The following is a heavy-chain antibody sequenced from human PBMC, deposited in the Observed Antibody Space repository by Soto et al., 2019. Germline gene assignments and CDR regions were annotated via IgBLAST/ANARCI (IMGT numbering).Heavy chain of an antibody. D-gene: IGHD4-17*01. J-gene: IGHJ4*02. CDR2: ISWDGGNT. Sequence: GGSLRLSCAASGFTFDDYTMHWVRQAPGKGLEWVSMISWDGGNTYYADSVKGRFTIPRDNSKNSLYLQMNSLRTEDTALYYCAKDTSWTIDYWGQGTLVTVSS. CDR1: GFTFDDYT. V-gene: IGHV3-43*01. CDR3: AKDTSWTIDY.